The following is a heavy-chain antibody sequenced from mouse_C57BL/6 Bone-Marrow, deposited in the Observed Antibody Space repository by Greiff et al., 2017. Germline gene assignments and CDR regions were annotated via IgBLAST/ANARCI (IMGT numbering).Heavy chain of an antibody. J-gene: IGHJ1*03. D-gene: IGHD1-1*01. Sequence: EVMLVESGPELVKPGASVKMSCKASGYTFTDYNMHWVKQSHGKSLEWIGYINPNNGGTSYNQKFKGKATLTVNKSSSTAYMELRSLTSEDSAVYYCARGDYYGSSYWYFDVWGTGTTVTVSS. CDR1: GYTFTDYN. CDR2: INPNNGGT. V-gene: IGHV1-22*01. CDR3: ARGDYYGSSYWYFDV.